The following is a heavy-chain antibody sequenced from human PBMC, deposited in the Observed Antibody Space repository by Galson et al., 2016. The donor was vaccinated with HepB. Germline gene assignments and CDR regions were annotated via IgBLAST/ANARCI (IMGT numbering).Heavy chain of an antibody. Sequence: SETLSLTCAVSGDSISRTNWWSWVRQPPGKGLEWIGEIYHSGNTNYNPSLKSRVTISLDKSKNQVSLKPSSVTAADTAVYYCARSYSTSLYIYLDYWGQGTLVTVSS. CDR1: GDSISRTNW. J-gene: IGHJ4*02. V-gene: IGHV4-4*02. CDR2: IYHSGNT. CDR3: ARSYSTSLYIYLDY. D-gene: IGHD6-13*01.